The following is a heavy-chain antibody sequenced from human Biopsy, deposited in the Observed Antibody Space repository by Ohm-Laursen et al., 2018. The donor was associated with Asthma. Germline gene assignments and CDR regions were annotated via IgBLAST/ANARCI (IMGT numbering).Heavy chain of an antibody. CDR2: INSVFGTA. CDR1: GGTFNTYV. D-gene: IGHD2-2*01. Sequence: ASVKVSCKSLGGTFNTYVIGWVRQAPGQGLEWMGGINSVFGTANYPQKFQDRVTITADDSTSTVYMELSSLRSEDTAVYYCARKAGSCISRTCYSLDFWGQGTLVTVSS. V-gene: IGHV1-69*13. J-gene: IGHJ4*02. CDR3: ARKAGSCISRTCYSLDF.